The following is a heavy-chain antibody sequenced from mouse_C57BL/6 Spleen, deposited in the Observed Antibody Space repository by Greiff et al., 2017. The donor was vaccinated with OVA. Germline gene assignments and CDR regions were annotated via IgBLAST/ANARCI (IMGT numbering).Heavy chain of an antibody. D-gene: IGHD1-1*01. Sequence: EVKVVESGGGLVKPGGSLKLSCAASGFTFSSYAMSWVRQTPEKRLEWVATISDGGSYTYYPDNVKGRFTISRDNAKNNLYLQMSHLKSEDTAMYYCARVPYGSSYLYAMDYWGQGTSVTVSS. CDR2: ISDGGSYT. J-gene: IGHJ4*01. CDR1: GFTFSSYA. CDR3: ARVPYGSSYLYAMDY. V-gene: IGHV5-4*03.